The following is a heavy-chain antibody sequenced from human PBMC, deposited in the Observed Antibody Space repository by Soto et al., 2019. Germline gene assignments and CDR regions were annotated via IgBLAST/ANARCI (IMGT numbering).Heavy chain of an antibody. Sequence: GGSLRLSCAASGFTFSSYGMHWVRQAPGKGLEWVAVISYDGSNKYYADSVKGRFTISRDNSKNTLYLQMNSLRAEDTAVYYCAKDNGSYWEFDYWGQGTLVTVSS. CDR3: AKDNGSYWEFDY. J-gene: IGHJ4*02. D-gene: IGHD2-15*01. CDR2: ISYDGSNK. CDR1: GFTFSSYG. V-gene: IGHV3-30*18.